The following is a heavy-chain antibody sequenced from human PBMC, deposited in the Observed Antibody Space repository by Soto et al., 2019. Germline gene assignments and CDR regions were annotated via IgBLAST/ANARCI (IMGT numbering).Heavy chain of an antibody. V-gene: IGHV3-23*01. CDR2: ISGSGGST. Sequence: GGSLRLSCAASGFTFSSYAMSWVRQAPGKGLEWVSAISGSGGSTYYADSVKGRFTISRDNSKNTLYLQMNSLRAEDTAVYYCAKDPRYCSSTSCYPTYYYYYMDVWGKGTTVTVSS. J-gene: IGHJ6*03. CDR1: GFTFSSYA. CDR3: AKDPRYCSSTSCYPTYYYYYMDV. D-gene: IGHD2-2*01.